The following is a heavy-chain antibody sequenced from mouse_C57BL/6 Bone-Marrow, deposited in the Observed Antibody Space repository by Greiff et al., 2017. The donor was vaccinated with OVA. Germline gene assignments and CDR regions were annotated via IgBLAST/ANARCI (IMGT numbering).Heavy chain of an antibody. J-gene: IGHJ1*03. CDR2: SRNKANDYTT. CDR1: GFTFSDFY. CDR3: ARDNGDWYLDV. V-gene: IGHV7-1*01. Sequence: EVKLMESGGGLVQSGRSLRLSCATSGFTFSDFYMEWVRQAPGKGLEWIAASRNKANDYTTEYSASVKGRFIVSRDTSQSILYLQMNALRAGDTAIYYCARDNGDWYLDVWGTGTTGTGSP.